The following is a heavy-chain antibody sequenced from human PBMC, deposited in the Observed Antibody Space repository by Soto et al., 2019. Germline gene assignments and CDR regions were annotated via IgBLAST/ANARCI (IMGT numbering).Heavy chain of an antibody. CDR1: GFTFSSYG. CDR2: ISYDGSNK. V-gene: IGHV3-30*18. D-gene: IGHD3-10*01. J-gene: IGHJ4*02. CDR3: AKDHPPYGSGSYFDY. Sequence: VQLVESGGGVVQPGRSLRLSCAASGFTFSSYGMHWVRQAPGKGLEWVAVISYDGSNKYYADSVKGRFTISRDNSKNTLYLQMNSLRAEDTAVYYCAKDHPPYGSGSYFDYWGQGTLVTVSS.